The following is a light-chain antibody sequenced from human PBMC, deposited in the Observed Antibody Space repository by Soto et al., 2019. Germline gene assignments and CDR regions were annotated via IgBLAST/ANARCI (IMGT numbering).Light chain of an antibody. Sequence: QSVLTQPASVSGSPGQSITISCTGTSSDVGGYNYVSWYQQHPGKAPKLMIYDVSNRPSGVSNRFSGSKSGNTASLTISGLQDEDEADYYCSSYTSSSTLVFGGGTKLPVL. CDR2: DVS. J-gene: IGLJ2*01. CDR3: SSYTSSSTLV. CDR1: SSDVGGYNY. V-gene: IGLV2-14*01.